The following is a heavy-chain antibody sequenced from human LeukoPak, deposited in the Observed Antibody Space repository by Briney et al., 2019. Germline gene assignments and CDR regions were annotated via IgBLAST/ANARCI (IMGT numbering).Heavy chain of an antibody. CDR2: ITTSGET. CDR3: ARENSGRYYYTMDV. CDR1: GFTFSNYD. D-gene: IGHD1-26*01. V-gene: IGHV3-13*01. J-gene: IGHJ6*02. Sequence: GGSLRLSCAASGFTFSNYDMHWVRQASGKGLEWVSTITTSGETYYPGSVKGRFTISRENAGNSLYLQINSLRAGDTAVYYCARENSGRYYYTMDVWGQGTTVTVSS.